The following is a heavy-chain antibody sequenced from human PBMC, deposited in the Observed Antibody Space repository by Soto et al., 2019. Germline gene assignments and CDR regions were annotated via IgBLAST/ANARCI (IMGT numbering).Heavy chain of an antibody. J-gene: IGHJ5*02. CDR1: GGTFSSYA. CDR3: AGRPIGYSSSWYWVYDWFDP. V-gene: IGHV1-69*13. D-gene: IGHD6-13*01. Sequence: SVKVSCKASGGTFSSYAISWVRQAPGQGLEWMGGIIPIFGTANYAQKFQGRVTITADESTSTAYMELSSLRSEDTAVYYCAGRPIGYSSSWYWVYDWFDPWGQGTLVTVSS. CDR2: IIPIFGTA.